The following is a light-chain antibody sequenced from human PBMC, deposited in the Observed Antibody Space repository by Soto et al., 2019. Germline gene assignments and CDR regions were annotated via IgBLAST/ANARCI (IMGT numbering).Light chain of an antibody. CDR3: QVWDSSSNHPVV. CDR1: NIGSES. J-gene: IGLJ2*01. V-gene: IGLV3-21*04. CDR2: YDS. Sequence: SYELTRPPSVSVAPGKTARITCGGNNIGSESVHWYQQKPGQAPVLVINYDSDRPSGIPERFSGSNSGNTATLTISRVEAGDEADYYCQVWDSSSNHPVVFGGGTKLTVL.